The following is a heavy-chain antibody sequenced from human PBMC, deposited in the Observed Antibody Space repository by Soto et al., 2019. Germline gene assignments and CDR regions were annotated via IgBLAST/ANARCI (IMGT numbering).Heavy chain of an antibody. CDR2: IYYSGST. D-gene: IGHD3-3*01. J-gene: IGHJ4*01. V-gene: IGHV4-31*03. CDR3: ARVGVMYYDFWSDHVAYWEY. CDR1: GGSISSGGYY. Sequence: PSETLSLTCTVSGGSISSGGYYWSWIRQHPGKGLEWIGYIYYSGSTYYNPSLKSRVTISVDTSKNQFSLKLSSVTAADTAVYYCARVGVMYYDFWSDHVAYWEYWGHGTLVTVSS.